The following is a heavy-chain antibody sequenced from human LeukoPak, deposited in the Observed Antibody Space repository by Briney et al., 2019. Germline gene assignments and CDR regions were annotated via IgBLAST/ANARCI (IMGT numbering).Heavy chain of an antibody. V-gene: IGHV4-4*07. J-gene: IGHJ4*02. CDR1: GCSISTFS. CDR3: SRDGYYYDSSGYYEKMYYFDY. CDR2: IYTSGST. D-gene: IGHD3-22*01. Sequence: SETLSLTCTVAGCSISTFSGSWLRQPAGKGLEWIGRIYTSGSTNYNPSLKSRVTMSVDTSKNQFSLRLTSVTAADTADRHCSRDGYYYDSSGYYEKMYYFDYWGQGTLVTVSS.